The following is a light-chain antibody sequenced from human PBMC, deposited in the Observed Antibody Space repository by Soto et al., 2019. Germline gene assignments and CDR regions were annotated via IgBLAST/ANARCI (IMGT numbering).Light chain of an antibody. Sequence: EIVLTQSPGTLSFSPGERATLSCRASQSVSSSSLAWYQQKPGQAPRRLIYGASNRATGIPDRFSGSGSGTDFTLTISRLEPEDFAVYYCQQYANSPYTFGQGTRLEI. CDR3: QQYANSPYT. CDR2: GAS. CDR1: QSVSSSS. J-gene: IGKJ2*01. V-gene: IGKV3-20*01.